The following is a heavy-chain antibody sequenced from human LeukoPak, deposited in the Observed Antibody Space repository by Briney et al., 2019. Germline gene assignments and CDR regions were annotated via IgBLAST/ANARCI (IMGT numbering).Heavy chain of an antibody. CDR3: ARLVAPRRDYYMDV. J-gene: IGHJ6*03. CDR1: GYTFTSYY. D-gene: IGHD2-2*01. V-gene: IGHV1-46*01. Sequence: ASVKVSCTASGYTFTSYYMHWGRQAPGQGLEWMGIINPSGGSTSYAQKFQGRVTMTRDTSTSTVYMELSSLRSEDTAVYYCARLVAPRRDYYMDVSGKGNTVTVSS. CDR2: INPSGGST.